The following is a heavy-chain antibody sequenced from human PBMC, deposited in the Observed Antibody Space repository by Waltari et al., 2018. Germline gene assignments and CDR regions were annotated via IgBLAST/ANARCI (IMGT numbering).Heavy chain of an antibody. Sequence: QVQLVESGGGVVQPGGSLRLSCAASGFAFSTYGMHWVRQAPGKGLGCVAFIRYDGNIKNYADSVKGRFTISRDNSKNTLSLQVNSLGAEDTAVYYCAKDPYSNYDSYYSYMDVWGKGTTVTISS. CDR3: AKDPYSNYDSYYSYMDV. V-gene: IGHV3-30*02. J-gene: IGHJ6*03. CDR2: IRYDGNIK. D-gene: IGHD4-4*01. CDR1: GFAFSTYG.